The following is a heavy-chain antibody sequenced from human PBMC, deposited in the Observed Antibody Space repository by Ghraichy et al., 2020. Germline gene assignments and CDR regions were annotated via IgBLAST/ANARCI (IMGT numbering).Heavy chain of an antibody. CDR2: IYSDGAT. D-gene: IGHD5-12*01. J-gene: IGHJ3*02. Sequence: GESLNISCAVSGFTVNKFCMRWVRQAPGKGLEWVSAIYSDGATYYSGSVRGRFTISRDNSKNTLYLQMNNLRAEDTAVYYCARDFATSGYTFDIWGQGTTVTVSS. V-gene: IGHV3-53*01. CDR1: GFTVNKFC. CDR3: ARDFATSGYTFDI.